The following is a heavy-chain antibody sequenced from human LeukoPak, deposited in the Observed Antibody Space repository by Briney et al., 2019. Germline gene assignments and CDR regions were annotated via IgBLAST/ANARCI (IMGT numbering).Heavy chain of an antibody. V-gene: IGHV4-39*02. CDR2: IYYSGST. J-gene: IGHJ4*02. CDR3: AREDDYGDHRLDY. D-gene: IGHD4-17*01. CDR1: GGSISSSGYY. Sequence: SETLSLTCTVSGGSISSSGYYWGWIRQPPGKGLEWIGSIYYSGSTYYNPSLKSRVTISVDTSKNQFSLKLSSVTAADTAVYYCAREDDYGDHRLDYWGQGTLVTVSS.